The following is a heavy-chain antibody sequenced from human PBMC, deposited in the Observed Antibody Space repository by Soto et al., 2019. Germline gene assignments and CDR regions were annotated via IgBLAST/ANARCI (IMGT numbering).Heavy chain of an antibody. CDR2: IIPIFGTA. CDR1: GSTFSSYA. J-gene: IGHJ1*01. CDR3: ASASIRVRFSIYSQH. V-gene: IGHV1-69*13. D-gene: IGHD3-10*01. Sequence: SVKVSCKDSGSTFSSYAISWVRQSPGQGLEWMGGIIPIFGTANFAQKFQGRVTITADESTSTAYMELSSLRSEDTAVYYCASASIRVRFSIYSQHWCQGTLVTGFS.